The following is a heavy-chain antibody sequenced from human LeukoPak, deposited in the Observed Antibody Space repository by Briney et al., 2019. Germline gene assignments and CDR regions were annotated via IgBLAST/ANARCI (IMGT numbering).Heavy chain of an antibody. CDR2: ISGSGGST. Sequence: GGSLRLSCAASGFTFSSYAMSWVRQAPGKGLEWVSAISGSGGSTYYADSVKGRFTISRDNSKNTLYLQMNSLRAEDTAVYYCAKASLDGDIVVVPAAMAYYYGMDVWGQRTTVTVSS. CDR1: GFTFSSYA. CDR3: AKASLDGDIVVVPAAMAYYYGMDV. J-gene: IGHJ6*02. D-gene: IGHD2-2*01. V-gene: IGHV3-23*01.